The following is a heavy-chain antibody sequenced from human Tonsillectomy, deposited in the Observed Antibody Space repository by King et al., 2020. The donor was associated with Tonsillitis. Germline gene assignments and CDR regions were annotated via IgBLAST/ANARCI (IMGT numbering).Heavy chain of an antibody. D-gene: IGHD3/OR15-3a*01. CDR3: ARVRLWTFDL. V-gene: IGHV3-66*01. CDR2: IYFGGAT. Sequence: VQLVESGGDLVQPGGSLRLSCDASGFNVNGHDMSWVRQAPGKGLEWVSIIYFGGATYYGDSVQGRFTISRDNSKNTLFLQMNSLRAEDTAVYYCARVRLWTFDLWGQGALLTVSS. J-gene: IGHJ4*02. CDR1: GFNVNGHD.